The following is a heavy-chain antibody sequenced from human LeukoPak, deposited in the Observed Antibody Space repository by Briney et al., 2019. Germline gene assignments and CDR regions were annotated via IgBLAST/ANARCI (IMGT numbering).Heavy chain of an antibody. D-gene: IGHD3-10*01. CDR3: ATGRSRGDYYYYGMDV. V-gene: IGHV5-51*01. CDR2: IYPGDSDT. CDR1: GFTFSSSC. Sequence: GGSLRLSCAASGFTFSSSCMTCVRQASGKGLYWMGIIYPGDSDTRYSPSYQGQVTSSADKSISTAYLQWSSLKVSDTVMYYCATGRSRGDYYYYGMDVWGQGTTVTVSS. J-gene: IGHJ6*02.